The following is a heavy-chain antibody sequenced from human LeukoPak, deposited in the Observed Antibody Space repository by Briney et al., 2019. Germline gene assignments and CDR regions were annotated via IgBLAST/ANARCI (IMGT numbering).Heavy chain of an antibody. CDR1: GSMSNHF. CDR3: ATRPAGNTWAAIFDC. V-gene: IGHV4-59*11. CDR2: IYDSGAT. D-gene: IGHD6-6*01. J-gene: IGHJ5*01. Sequence: PSETLSLTCTVFGSMSNHFWSWIRQPPGKGLEWIGYIYDSGATDYNPSLKGRVTMSVDTSANQFSLKLSSVTTADTAVYYCATRPAGNTWAAIFDCWSRGTLVAVSS.